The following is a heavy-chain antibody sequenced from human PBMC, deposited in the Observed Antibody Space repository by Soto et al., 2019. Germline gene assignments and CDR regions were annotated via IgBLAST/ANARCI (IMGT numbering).Heavy chain of an antibody. J-gene: IGHJ6*02. CDR3: ASKRWLQSNYYYGMDV. V-gene: IGHV3-21*01. CDR2: ISSSSSYI. CDR1: GFSVSSHA. Sequence: PGGSLRLSCAASGFSVSSHAMSWVRQAPGKGLEWVSSISSSSSYIYCADSVKGRFTISRDNAKNSLYLQMNSLRAEDTAVYYCASKRWLQSNYYYGMDVWGQGTTVTVSS. D-gene: IGHD5-12*01.